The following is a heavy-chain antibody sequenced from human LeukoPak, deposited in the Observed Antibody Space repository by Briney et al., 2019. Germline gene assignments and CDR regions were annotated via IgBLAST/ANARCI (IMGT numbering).Heavy chain of an antibody. Sequence: GGSLRLSCAASGFTFSSYSMNWVRQAPGKGLEWVSYISSSSTIHYADSVKGRFTISRDNAKNSLYLQMNSLRAEDTAVYYCARELRFLEWLPFDYWGQGTLVTVSS. V-gene: IGHV3-48*01. D-gene: IGHD3-3*01. CDR2: ISSSSTI. J-gene: IGHJ4*02. CDR3: ARELRFLEWLPFDY. CDR1: GFTFSSYS.